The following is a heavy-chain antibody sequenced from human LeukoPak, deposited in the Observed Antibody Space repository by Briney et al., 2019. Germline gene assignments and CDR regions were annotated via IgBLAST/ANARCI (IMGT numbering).Heavy chain of an antibody. CDR3: ARDVRGYYDSSGYLGAFDI. CDR1: GYTFTGYY. D-gene: IGHD3-22*01. J-gene: IGHJ3*02. V-gene: IGHV1-18*04. Sequence: GSVKVSCKASGYTFTGYYMHWVRQAPGQGLEWMGWISAYNGNTNYAQKLQGRVTMTTDTSTSTAYMELRSLRSDDTAVYYCARDVRGYYDSSGYLGAFDIWGQGTMVTVSS. CDR2: ISAYNGNT.